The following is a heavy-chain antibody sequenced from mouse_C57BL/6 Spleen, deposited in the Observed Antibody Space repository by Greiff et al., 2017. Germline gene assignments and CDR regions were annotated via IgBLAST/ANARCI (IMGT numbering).Heavy chain of an antibody. CDR1: GFNIKDYY. CDR3: ARSPSITTVVADWYFDV. J-gene: IGHJ1*03. V-gene: IGHV14-2*01. D-gene: IGHD1-1*01. CDR2: IDPEDGET. Sequence: VQLQQSGAELVKPGASVKLSCTASGFNIKDYYMHWVKQRTEQGLEWIGRIDPEDGETKYAPKFQGKATITADTSSNPAYLQLSSLTSEDTAVYYFARSPSITTVVADWYFDVWGTGTTVTVSS.